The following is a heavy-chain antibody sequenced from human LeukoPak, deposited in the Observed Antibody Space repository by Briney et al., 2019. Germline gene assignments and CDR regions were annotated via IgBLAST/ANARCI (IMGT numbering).Heavy chain of an antibody. CDR3: AELGITMIGGV. CDR2: ISGSGDST. Sequence: GGSLRLSCAASGFTFSNYGMSWVRQAPGKGLEWVSAISGSGDSTYYSDSVKGRFTISRDNAKNSLYLQMNSLRAEDTAVYYCAELGITMIGGVWGKGTTVTISS. V-gene: IGHV3-23*01. J-gene: IGHJ6*04. CDR1: GFTFSNYG. D-gene: IGHD3-10*02.